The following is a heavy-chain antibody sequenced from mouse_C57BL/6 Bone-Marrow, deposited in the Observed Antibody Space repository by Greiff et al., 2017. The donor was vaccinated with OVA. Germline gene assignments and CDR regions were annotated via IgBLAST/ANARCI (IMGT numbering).Heavy chain of an antibody. CDR1: YYAFTTCA. J-gene: IGHJ3*01. D-gene: IGHD2-1*01. CDR3: ASGKYFAY. V-gene: IGHV1-49*01. Sequence: LQQSGAELVRPGSSVKLSCKASYYAFTTCAMHWVKQRPGHGLEWIGSFTTYSDATEYSENFKGKATLTVTTSSSTAYMELSSLTSAVSAVYYCASGKYFAYWGQGTLVTVSA. CDR2: FTTYSDAT.